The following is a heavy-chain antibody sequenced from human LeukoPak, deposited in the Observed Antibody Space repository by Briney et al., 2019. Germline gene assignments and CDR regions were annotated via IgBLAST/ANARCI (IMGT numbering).Heavy chain of an antibody. CDR3: AKVRSGDYSEDAFDI. V-gene: IGHV5-51*01. CDR2: IYPGDSDS. J-gene: IGHJ3*02. Sequence: GESLKISCKDSGYTFTSSWIGWVRQMPGKGLDWMGIIYPGDSDSRYSASFQGQVTISADKSIRTAYLQWSSLKASDTAMYYCAKVRSGDYSEDAFDIWGQGTMVTVSS. CDR1: GYTFTSSW. D-gene: IGHD1-26*01.